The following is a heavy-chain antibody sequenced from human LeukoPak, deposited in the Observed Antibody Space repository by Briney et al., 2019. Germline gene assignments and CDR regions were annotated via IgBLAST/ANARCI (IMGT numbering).Heavy chain of an antibody. J-gene: IGHJ4*02. Sequence: PSETLSLTCTVSGYSISSAYYWGWIRQPPGKGLEWIGNIYHGGRTYYNPSLKSRVTISIDTSKNQFSLKLTSVTAADTAVYFCASMLLGDEYCDYWGQGTLVTVSS. V-gene: IGHV4-38-2*02. D-gene: IGHD2/OR15-2a*01. CDR3: ASMLLGDEYCDY. CDR1: GYSISSAYY. CDR2: IYHGGRT.